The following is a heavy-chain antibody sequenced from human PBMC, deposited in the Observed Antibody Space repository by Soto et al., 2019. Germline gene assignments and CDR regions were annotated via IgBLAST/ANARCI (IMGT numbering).Heavy chain of an antibody. CDR1: GFTISNYG. CDR2: ISGRDAYT. Sequence: DVQVLESGGGLVQPGGSLRLSCEASGFTISNYGMAWVRQAPGKGLEWVSAISGRDAYTYYADSVKGRFTISRDNSKNTLYLQMSSLTAEDTALYYCAKVERMTPYTHLRWGQGTLVNVSS. V-gene: IGHV3-23*01. D-gene: IGHD1-1*01. J-gene: IGHJ4*02. CDR3: AKVERMTPYTHLR.